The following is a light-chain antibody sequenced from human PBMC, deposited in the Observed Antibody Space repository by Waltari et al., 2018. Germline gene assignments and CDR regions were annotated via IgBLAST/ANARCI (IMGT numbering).Light chain of an antibody. CDR1: RNIAGW. Sequence: DIQMTQSPSTLSASVGDRVTITCRASRNIAGWVAWYQHKQGKAPNLLIYKASTLESGVPSRFSGSGSRTVFTPTISSLRPDDFATYYCQQYNSYSAITFGGGTRVEIK. V-gene: IGKV1-5*03. CDR2: KAS. J-gene: IGKJ4*01. CDR3: QQYNSYSAIT.